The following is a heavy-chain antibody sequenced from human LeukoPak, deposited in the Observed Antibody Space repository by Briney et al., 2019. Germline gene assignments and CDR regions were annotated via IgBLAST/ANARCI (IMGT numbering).Heavy chain of an antibody. V-gene: IGHV3-21*01. J-gene: IGHJ4*02. Sequence: PGGSLRLSCAASGFTFSSYSMNWVRQAPGKGLEWVSSIISSSSYIYYADSVKGRFTISRDNDKNSLYLQMNSLRAEDTAVYYCAREGILGYCSSTSCYPYWGEGTLVTVSS. CDR2: IISSSSYI. D-gene: IGHD2-2*01. CDR1: GFTFSSYS. CDR3: AREGILGYCSSTSCYPY.